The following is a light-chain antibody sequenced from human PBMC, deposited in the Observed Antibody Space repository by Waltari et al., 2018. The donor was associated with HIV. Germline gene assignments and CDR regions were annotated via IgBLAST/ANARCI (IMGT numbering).Light chain of an antibody. CDR3: GTWDTSLGAWI. J-gene: IGLJ1*01. CDR1: SSNIATNY. V-gene: IGLV1-51*01. Sequence: QSVLTHPPSVSATPGPKVTIPCSGSSSNIATNYVSFDQHFPNTVPKVLIYDNHKRSSGTPDRFSGSKSGTSAAMDNCGIQTGDEAHYYCGTWDTSLGAWIVGTGTKVTVL. CDR2: DNH.